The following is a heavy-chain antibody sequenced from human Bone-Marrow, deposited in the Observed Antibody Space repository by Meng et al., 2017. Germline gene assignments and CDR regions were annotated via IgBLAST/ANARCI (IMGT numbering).Heavy chain of an antibody. D-gene: IGHD2-21*01. CDR2: INPNSGDT. V-gene: IGHV1-2*06. CDR3: VRDENRSIGKLFGDY. CDR1: GYSFTAYY. J-gene: IGHJ4*02. Sequence: ASVKVSCTTSGYSFTAYYIHWVRQAPGQGLEWLGHINPNSGDTLYAQKFQGRVSMTGDTSISTAYVELSSMRSDDTAVYYCVRDENRSIGKLFGDYWGQGTLVTVSS.